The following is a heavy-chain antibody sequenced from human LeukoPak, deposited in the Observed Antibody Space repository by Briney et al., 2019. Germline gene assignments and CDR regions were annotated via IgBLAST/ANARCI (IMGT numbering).Heavy chain of an antibody. CDR2: INSDGRIK. V-gene: IGHV3-74*01. CDR1: GFPFRSYW. J-gene: IGHJ4*02. D-gene: IGHD5-24*01. Sequence: PGGSLRLSCTASGFPFRSYWMHWVRQAPGKGLVWVSGINSDGRIKKTADSVKGRFTISRDNGKNTLYLQMNSLRADDTAVYYCARDDGDGYIHFFDYWGQGTLVTVSS. CDR3: ARDDGDGYIHFFDY.